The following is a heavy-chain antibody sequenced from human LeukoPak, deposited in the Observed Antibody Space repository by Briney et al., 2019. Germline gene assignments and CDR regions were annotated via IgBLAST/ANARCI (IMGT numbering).Heavy chain of an antibody. J-gene: IGHJ6*02. CDR2: IYYSGST. Sequence: SETLSLTCTVPGGSISSSSYYWGWIRQPPGKGLEWIGSIYYSGSTYYNPSLKSRVTISVDTSKNQFSLKLSSVTAADTAVYYCARLRPAANYYYYYCMDVWGQGTTVTVSS. CDR1: GGSISSSSYY. V-gene: IGHV4-39*01. D-gene: IGHD2-2*01. CDR3: ARLRPAANYYYYYCMDV.